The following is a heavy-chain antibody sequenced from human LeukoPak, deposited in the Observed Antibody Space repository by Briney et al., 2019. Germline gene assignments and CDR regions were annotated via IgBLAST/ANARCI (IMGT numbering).Heavy chain of an antibody. J-gene: IGHJ4*02. V-gene: IGHV3-23*01. CDR1: GFTFSNYD. CDR2: IGADGGAT. CDR3: ARDHY. Sequence: GGSLRLSCAASGFTFSNYDMSWVRQAPGKGLECVSSIGADGGATYYADSVKGRFIISRDLSKNTLYLQMNSLRAEDTAVYYCARDHYWGQGTLVTVSS.